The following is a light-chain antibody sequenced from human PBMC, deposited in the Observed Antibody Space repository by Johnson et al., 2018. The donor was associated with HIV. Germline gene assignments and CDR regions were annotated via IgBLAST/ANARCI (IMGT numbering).Light chain of an antibody. V-gene: IGLV1-51*02. CDR2: END. Sequence: QLVLTQPPSVSAAPGQKVAISCSGSSSNIGNNYVSWYQQLPGTAPKLLIYENDKRPSGIPDRFSGSKSSMSATLAITGLQTGDEADYYCGTWDSSLNAFVLGTGT. CDR1: SSNIGNNY. J-gene: IGLJ1*01. CDR3: GTWDSSLNAFV.